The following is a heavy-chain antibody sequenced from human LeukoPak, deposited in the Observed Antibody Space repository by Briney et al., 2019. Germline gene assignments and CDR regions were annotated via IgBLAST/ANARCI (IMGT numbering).Heavy chain of an antibody. CDR2: ISSSSSYI. J-gene: IGHJ4*02. V-gene: IGHV3-21*01. D-gene: IGHD6-19*01. CDR3: ARGGKGSGWYDY. CDR1: GFTFSSYS. Sequence: GRSLRLSCAASGFTFSSYSMNWVRQAPGKGLEWVSSISSSSSYIYYADSVKGQFTISRDNAKNSLYLQMNSLRAEDTAVYYCARGGKGSGWYDYWGQGTLVTVSS.